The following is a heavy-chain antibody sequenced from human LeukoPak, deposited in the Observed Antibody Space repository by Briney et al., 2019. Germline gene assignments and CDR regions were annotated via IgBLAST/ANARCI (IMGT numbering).Heavy chain of an antibody. J-gene: IGHJ4*02. Sequence: GGSLRLSCAASGFTFSSYWMHWVRQAPGKGLVWVSRINTDGSITTYADSVKGRFTISRDNAKNTLYLQMDSLRAEDTSMYYWAKRTGGYYSLGYWGQGTLVTVSS. V-gene: IGHV3-74*01. CDR3: AKRTGGYYSLGY. CDR1: GFTFSSYW. CDR2: INTDGSIT. D-gene: IGHD1-26*01.